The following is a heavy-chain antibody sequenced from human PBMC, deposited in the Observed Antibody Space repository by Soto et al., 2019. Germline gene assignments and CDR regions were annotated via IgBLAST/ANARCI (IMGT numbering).Heavy chain of an antibody. CDR3: AREGLVAEFKDC. Sequence: GVSLRLSCAASGLIFSNYGIHWVRQAPGKGLEWVALIWYDGSNKYYADSVKGRFIVSRDNTNNTVYLQLNSLTADDTAVYYCAREGLVAEFKDCWGPGTLVTGSS. V-gene: IGHV3-33*01. CDR1: GLIFSNYG. D-gene: IGHD5-12*01. J-gene: IGHJ4*02. CDR2: IWYDGSNK.